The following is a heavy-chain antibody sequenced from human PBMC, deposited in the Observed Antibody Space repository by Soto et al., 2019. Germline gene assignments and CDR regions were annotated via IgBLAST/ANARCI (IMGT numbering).Heavy chain of an antibody. D-gene: IGHD2-21*02. Sequence: QVQLVESGGGVVQPGRSLRLSCAASGFTFSSYGMHWVRQAPGKGLEWVAVISYDGSNKYYADSVKGRFTISRDNSKNTLYLQMNSLRAEDTAVYYCAKLPIVVVTAFDYWGQGTLVTVSS. CDR2: ISYDGSNK. V-gene: IGHV3-30*18. CDR1: GFTFSSYG. J-gene: IGHJ4*02. CDR3: AKLPIVVVTAFDY.